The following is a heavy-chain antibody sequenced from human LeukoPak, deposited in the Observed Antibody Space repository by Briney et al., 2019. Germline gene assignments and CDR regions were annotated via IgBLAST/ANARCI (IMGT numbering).Heavy chain of an antibody. Sequence: PSETLSLTCTVSSGSISSYYWSWIRQPPGKGLEWIGYIYYSGSTNYNPSLKSRVTISVDTSKKQFSLKLSSVTAADTAVYYCARGYSSSSGRPDYWGQGTQVTVSP. CDR3: ARGYSSSSGRPDY. CDR2: IYYSGST. CDR1: SGSISSYY. D-gene: IGHD6-6*01. J-gene: IGHJ4*02. V-gene: IGHV4-59*08.